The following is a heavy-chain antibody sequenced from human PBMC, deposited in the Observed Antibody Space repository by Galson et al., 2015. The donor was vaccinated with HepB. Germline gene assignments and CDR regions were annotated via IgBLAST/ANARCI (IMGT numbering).Heavy chain of an antibody. CDR1: GGSITSSSYY. Sequence: ETLSLTCTVAGGSITSSSYYWGWIRQPPGQGLEWIGSVSYTGITYYNPSLKSRLTISVDTSTNDFSLNLRSVTAADTAVHYCAGGDFDYGEFNWFDPWGQGTLVTVS. CDR2: VSYTGIT. CDR3: AGGDFDYGEFNWFDP. J-gene: IGHJ5*02. D-gene: IGHD4-17*01. V-gene: IGHV4-39*02.